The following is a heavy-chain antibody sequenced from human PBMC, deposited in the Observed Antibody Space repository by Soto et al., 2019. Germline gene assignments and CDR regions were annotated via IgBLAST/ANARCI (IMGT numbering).Heavy chain of an antibody. D-gene: IGHD1-26*01. CDR3: VTSGVGVVRLDN. J-gene: IGHJ4*02. CDR2: IKSKTDGGTT. V-gene: IGHV3-15*07. Sequence: PGGSLRLSCAASGFTFSNAWINWVRQAPGKGLEWVGRIKSKTDGGTTDYAEPVKGRFAISRDDSNNMVYLQMNSLKIEDAGVYYCVTSGVGVVRLDNWGQGTLVTVSS. CDR1: GFTFSNAW.